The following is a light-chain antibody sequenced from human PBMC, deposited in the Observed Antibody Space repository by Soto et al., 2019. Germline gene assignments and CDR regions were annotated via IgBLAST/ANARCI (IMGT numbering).Light chain of an antibody. J-gene: IGLJ2*01. Sequence: QSALTQPASVSGSPGQSITISCTGTSSDIGAYKFVSWYQQHPGKAPKLMIYEVSNRPSGVSHRLSGSKSGNAASLTISGLQAEDEADYYCASYTSSRTLVFGGGTKLTVL. CDR3: ASYTSSRTLV. CDR2: EVS. V-gene: IGLV2-14*01. CDR1: SSDIGAYKF.